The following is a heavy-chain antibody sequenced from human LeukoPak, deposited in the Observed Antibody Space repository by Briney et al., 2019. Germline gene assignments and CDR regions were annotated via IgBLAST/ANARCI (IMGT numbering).Heavy chain of an antibody. CDR3: AATYYDFWSGMFSHGWFDP. D-gene: IGHD3-3*01. J-gene: IGHJ5*02. CDR2: ISAYNGNT. Sequence: GASVKVSCKASGYTFTSYGISWVRQAPGQGLEWMGWISAYNGNTNYAQKLQGRVTMTTDTSTSTAYMELRSLRSDDTAVYYCAATYYDFWSGMFSHGWFDPWGQGTLVTVSS. V-gene: IGHV1-18*01. CDR1: GYTFTSYG.